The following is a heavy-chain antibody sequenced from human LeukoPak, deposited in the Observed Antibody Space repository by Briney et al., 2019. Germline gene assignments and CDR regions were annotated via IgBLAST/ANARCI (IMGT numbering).Heavy chain of an antibody. CDR3: ARGDIPDF. Sequence: SETLSLTCGVSGYSISSGYYWGWIRQSPGKGLEWIGSIFHSGKTYYNLSLTSRVTISVGTSKNQFSLKLTSVTAADTAVYYCARGDIPDFWGQGTLVTVSS. J-gene: IGHJ4*02. D-gene: IGHD2-21*01. V-gene: IGHV4-38-2*01. CDR2: IFHSGKT. CDR1: GYSISSGYY.